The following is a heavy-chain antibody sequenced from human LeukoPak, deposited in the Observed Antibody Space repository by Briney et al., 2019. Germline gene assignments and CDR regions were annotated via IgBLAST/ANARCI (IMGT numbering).Heavy chain of an antibody. Sequence: PGGSLRLSCAASGFAFSSYAMSWVRQAPGKGLEWVSAISGSGGSTYYADSVKGRFTISRDNSKNTLYLQMNSLRAEDTAVYYCADGFTTVTTNNFQHWGQGTLVTVSS. D-gene: IGHD4-17*01. CDR3: ADGFTTVTTNNFQH. CDR1: GFAFSSYA. V-gene: IGHV3-23*01. J-gene: IGHJ1*01. CDR2: ISGSGGST.